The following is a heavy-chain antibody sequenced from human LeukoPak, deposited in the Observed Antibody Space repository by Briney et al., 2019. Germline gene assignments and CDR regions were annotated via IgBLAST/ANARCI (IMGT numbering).Heavy chain of an antibody. CDR1: GGSFSGYY. J-gene: IGHJ5*02. CDR3: AIMGADYYDSSGYPFDP. Sequence: SETLSLTCAVYGGSFSGYYWSWIRQPPGKGLEWIGYIYYSGSTYYNPSLKSRVTISVDTSKNQFSLKLSSVTAADTAVYYCAIMGADYYDSSGYPFDPWGQGTLVTVSS. V-gene: IGHV4-59*06. D-gene: IGHD3-22*01. CDR2: IYYSGST.